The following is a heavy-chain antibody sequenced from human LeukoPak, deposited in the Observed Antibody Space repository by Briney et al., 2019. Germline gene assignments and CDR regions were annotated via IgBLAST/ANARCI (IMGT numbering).Heavy chain of an antibody. CDR2: INHSGST. J-gene: IGHJ6*02. V-gene: IGHV4-34*01. Sequence: SETLSLTCAVYGGSFSGHYWSWIRQPPGKGLEWIGEINHSGSTNYNPSLKSRVTISVDTSKNQFSLKLSSVTAADTAVYYCARDPDYCSGGSCYSGSVYYYGMDVWGQGTTVTVSS. CDR3: ARDPDYCSGGSCYSGSVYYYGMDV. CDR1: GGSFSGHY. D-gene: IGHD2-15*01.